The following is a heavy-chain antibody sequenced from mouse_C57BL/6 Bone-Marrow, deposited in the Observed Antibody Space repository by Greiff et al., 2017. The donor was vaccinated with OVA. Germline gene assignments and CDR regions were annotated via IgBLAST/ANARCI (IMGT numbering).Heavy chain of an antibody. CDR3: GRRLFAMGD. CDR2: INPGSGGT. CDR1: GYAFTNYL. Sequence: VQLQESGAELVRPGTSVKVSCKASGYAFTNYLIEWVKQRPGQGLEWIGVINPGSGGTNYNEKFKGKATLTADKSSSTAYMQLSSLSSEDSAVYYCGRRLFAMGDWGQGAAVTVAS. D-gene: IGHD6-1*01. J-gene: IGHJ4*01. V-gene: IGHV1-54*01.